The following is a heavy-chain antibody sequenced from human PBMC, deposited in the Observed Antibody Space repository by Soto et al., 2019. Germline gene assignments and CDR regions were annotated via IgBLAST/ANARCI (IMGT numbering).Heavy chain of an antibody. CDR3: ARGGIVVASSKRNWFDP. V-gene: IGHV1-69*13. CDR2: IIPIFGTA. D-gene: IGHD2-15*01. J-gene: IGHJ5*02. Sequence: ASVKVSCKASGGTFSSYAISWVRQAPGQGLEWMGGIIPIFGTANYAQKFQGRVTITADESTSTAYMELSSLRSGDTAVYYCARGGIVVASSKRNWFDPWGQGTLVTVSS. CDR1: GGTFSSYA.